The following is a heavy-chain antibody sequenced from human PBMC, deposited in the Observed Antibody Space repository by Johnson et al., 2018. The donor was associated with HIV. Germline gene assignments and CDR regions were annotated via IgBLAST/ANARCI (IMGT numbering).Heavy chain of an antibody. D-gene: IGHD4-17*01. CDR2: INWNGGTT. CDR1: GFNFDDYG. Sequence: VQLVESGGGVQRPGGPLRLSCAASGFNFDDYGMNWVRQAPGKGLEWVSGINWNGGTTAYTDSVKGLFTISRDNAKKSLYLQINSLRAEDTAFYYCARDKYGVPSGTFDIWGQGTMVTVSS. V-gene: IGHV3-20*04. CDR3: ARDKYGVPSGTFDI. J-gene: IGHJ3*02.